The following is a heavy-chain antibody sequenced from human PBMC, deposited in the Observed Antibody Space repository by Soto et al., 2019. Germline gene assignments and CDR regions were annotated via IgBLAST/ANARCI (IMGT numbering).Heavy chain of an antibody. D-gene: IGHD5-18*01. V-gene: IGHV5-51*01. CDR3: ARQGGGYSYGPAGYGMDV. J-gene: IGHJ6*02. CDR1: GYSFTIYW. CDR2: IYPGDSDT. Sequence: GESLKISCKCSGYSFTIYWIDWVRQMPGKGLEWMGIIYPGDSDTRYSPSFQGQVTISADKSISTAYLQWSSLKASDTAMYYCARQGGGYSYGPAGYGMDVWGQGTTVTVSS.